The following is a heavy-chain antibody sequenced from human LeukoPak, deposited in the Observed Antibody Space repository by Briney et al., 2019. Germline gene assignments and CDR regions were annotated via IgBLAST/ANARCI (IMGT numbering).Heavy chain of an antibody. V-gene: IGHV3-33*01. CDR3: ARAEEYYDFWSGYWLDY. J-gene: IGHJ4*02. CDR2: IWYDGSNK. Sequence: GRSLRLSCAASGFTFSSYGMHWVRQAPGKGLEWVAVIWYDGSNKYYANSVKGRFTISRDNSKNTLYLQMNSLRAEDTAVYYCARAEEYYDFWSGYWLDYWGQGTLVTVSS. CDR1: GFTFSSYG. D-gene: IGHD3-3*01.